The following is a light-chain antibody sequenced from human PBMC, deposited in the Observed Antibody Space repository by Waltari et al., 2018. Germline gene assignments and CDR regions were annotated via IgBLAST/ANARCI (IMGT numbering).Light chain of an antibody. Sequence: DFQMTQSPSSLSASVGERVTITCRASQSISSYLNWYQQKPGKAPKLLIYAASSLQSGVPSRFSGSGSGTDFTLTISSLQPEDFATYYCQQSYSTPITFGQGTRLEIK. V-gene: IGKV1-39*01. CDR2: AAS. J-gene: IGKJ5*01. CDR1: QSISSY. CDR3: QQSYSTPIT.